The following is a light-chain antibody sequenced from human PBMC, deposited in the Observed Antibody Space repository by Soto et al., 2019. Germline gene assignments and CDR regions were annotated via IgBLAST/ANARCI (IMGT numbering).Light chain of an antibody. V-gene: IGLV2-8*01. CDR3: GSYEGSNTXV. Sequence: QSVLAQPPSASGSPGQSVTISCTGTSSDVGGYNYVSWYQQHPGKAPKLMISEVSKRPSGVPDRFSGSKSGNTAFLTVSGLQAEDEADYYCGSYEGSNTXVFGTGTKVTVL. CDR1: SSDVGGYNY. J-gene: IGLJ1*01. CDR2: EVS.